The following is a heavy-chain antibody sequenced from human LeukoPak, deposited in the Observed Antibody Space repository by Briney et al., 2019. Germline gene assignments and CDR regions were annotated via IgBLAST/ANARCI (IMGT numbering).Heavy chain of an antibody. CDR3: ARNTDRDAYMAS. CDR1: GLTLSSYW. J-gene: IGHJ5*02. CDR2: IKQDGTET. V-gene: IGHV3-7*01. Sequence: GGSLRLSCEVTGLTLSSYWMSWVRQAPGKGLEWVANIKQDGTETHYGDSVKGRFTISRDNAKNSLYLQLNSLRGEDTAVYYCARNTDRDAYMASWGQGTLVTVSS. D-gene: IGHD5-24*01.